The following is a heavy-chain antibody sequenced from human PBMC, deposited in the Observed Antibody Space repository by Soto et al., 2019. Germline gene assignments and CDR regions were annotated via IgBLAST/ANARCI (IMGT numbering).Heavy chain of an antibody. Sequence: QLQLQESGPGLVKPSETLSLTCSVSGGSISSETYNWGWIRQPPGKGREWIAIIDAAGMTFYNPSLRSRVTVSVDTSKNQFSLRLSSVTAADTAVYHCARHKDQDDWLDPWGQGTLVTVSS. CDR3: ARHKDQDDWLDP. CDR2: IDAAGMT. CDR1: GGSISSETYN. J-gene: IGHJ5*02. V-gene: IGHV4-39*01.